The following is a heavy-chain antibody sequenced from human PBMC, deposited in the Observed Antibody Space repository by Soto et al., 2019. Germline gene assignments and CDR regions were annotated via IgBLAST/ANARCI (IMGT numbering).Heavy chain of an antibody. V-gene: IGHV1-69*13. Sequence: GASVKVSFKASGGTFSSYAISWLRQAPGQGLEWMGGIIPIFGTANYAQKFQGRVTITADESTSTAYMELSSLRSEDTAVYYCARAINSRFGEFLNWGQGTLVTVSS. CDR3: ARAINSRFGEFLN. CDR1: GGTFSSYA. CDR2: IIPIFGTA. J-gene: IGHJ4*02. D-gene: IGHD3-10*01.